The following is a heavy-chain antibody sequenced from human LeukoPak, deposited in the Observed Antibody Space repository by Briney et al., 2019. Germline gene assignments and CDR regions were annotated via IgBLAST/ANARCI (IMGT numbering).Heavy chain of an antibody. CDR3: ARLSYDYVWGSYRYNNFDY. CDR1: GGSFSGYY. J-gene: IGHJ4*02. D-gene: IGHD3-16*02. CDR2: INHSGST. V-gene: IGHV4-34*01. Sequence: KTSETLSLTCAVYGGSFSGYYWSWIRQPPGKGLGWIGEINHSGSTNYNPSLKSRVTISVDTSKNQFSLKLSSVTAADTAVYYCARLSYDYVWGSYRYNNFDYWGQGTLVTVSS.